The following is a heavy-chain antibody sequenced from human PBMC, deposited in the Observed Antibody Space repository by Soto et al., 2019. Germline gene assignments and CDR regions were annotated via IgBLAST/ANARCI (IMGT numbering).Heavy chain of an antibody. CDR2: IYYSGST. CDR3: ARVLTIVRGVTNWFDP. J-gene: IGHJ5*02. D-gene: IGHD3-10*01. Sequence: SETLSLTCTVSGGSISSGGYYWSWIRQHPGKGLEWIGYIYYSGSTYYNPSLKSRVTISVDTSKNQFSLKLSSVTAADTAVYYCARVLTIVRGVTNWFDPWGQGTLVTVSS. CDR1: GGSISSGGYY. V-gene: IGHV4-31*03.